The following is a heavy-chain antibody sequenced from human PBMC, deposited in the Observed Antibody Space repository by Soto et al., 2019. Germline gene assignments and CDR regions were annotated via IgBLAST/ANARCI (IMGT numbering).Heavy chain of an antibody. CDR1: RFNFRTTA. J-gene: IGHJ4*02. D-gene: IGHD3-22*01. CDR2: IVVVSGNT. V-gene: IGHV1-58*01. CDR3: AADPYYYDSSDYYSFDQ. Sequence: SGKVSCKASRFNFRTTALQWVRQAREQRLEWIGWIVVVSGNTNYAKNFQERVTITRDMSTTTAYMDVSSLRSEYTAVYYCAADPYYYDSSDYYSFDQWRQGTLDTVSS.